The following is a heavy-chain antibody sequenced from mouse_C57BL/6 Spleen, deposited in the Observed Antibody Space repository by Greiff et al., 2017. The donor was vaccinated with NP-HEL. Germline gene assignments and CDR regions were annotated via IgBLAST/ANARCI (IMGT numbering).Heavy chain of an antibody. CDR2: IYPGDGDT. CDR1: GYAFSSSW. J-gene: IGHJ2*01. Sequence: QVQLQQSGPELVKPGASVKISCKASGYAFSSSWMNWVKQRPGKGLEWIGRIYPGDGDTNYNGKFKGKATLTADKSSSTAYMQISSLTSEDSAVYFCARDYSNYVDYWGQGTTLTVSS. CDR3: ARDYSNYVDY. V-gene: IGHV1-82*01. D-gene: IGHD2-5*01.